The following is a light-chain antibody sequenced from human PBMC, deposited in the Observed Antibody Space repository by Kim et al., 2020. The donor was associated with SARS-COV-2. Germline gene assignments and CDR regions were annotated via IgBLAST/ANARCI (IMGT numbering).Light chain of an antibody. J-gene: IGKJ2*01. CDR2: KAS. V-gene: IGKV1-5*03. Sequence: GDRVTITSRPSPSLRTGSAWYQQTPGKPPKLLISKASTSESGVPSRFSGSGSGTAFTLTISSLQPDDVATYYCQQSKTYTNPFGQGS. CDR1: PSLRTG. CDR3: QQSKTYTNP.